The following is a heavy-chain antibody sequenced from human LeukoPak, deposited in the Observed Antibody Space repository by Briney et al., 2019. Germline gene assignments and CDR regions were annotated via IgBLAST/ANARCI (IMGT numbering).Heavy chain of an antibody. CDR1: GGSISSYY. CDR2: IYISGTT. Sequence: SETLSLTCTVSGGSISSYYWSWIRQPPGKGLEWIGRIYISGTTNYNSSLKSRITMSLDTPKNQLSLKLSSVTAADTAVYYCARDEAASGYIDYWGQGTLVTVCS. CDR3: ARDEAASGYIDY. V-gene: IGHV4-4*07. D-gene: IGHD3-22*01. J-gene: IGHJ4*01.